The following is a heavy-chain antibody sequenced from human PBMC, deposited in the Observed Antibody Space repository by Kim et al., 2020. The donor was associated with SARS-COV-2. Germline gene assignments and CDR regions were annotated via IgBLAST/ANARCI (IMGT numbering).Heavy chain of an antibody. Sequence: GGSLRLSCGGSGFTFIGYWMHWLRQAPGKGLVWVSCISSDGKSPSYADSVKGRFTISRDNAANTLSLQMNSLRAEDTAVYYCARDPDECSGGSCYSFFDYWGQGILVTVSS. D-gene: IGHD2-15*01. V-gene: IGHV3-74*01. CDR2: ISSDGKSP. CDR3: ARDPDECSGGSCYSFFDY. CDR1: GFTFIGYW. J-gene: IGHJ4*02.